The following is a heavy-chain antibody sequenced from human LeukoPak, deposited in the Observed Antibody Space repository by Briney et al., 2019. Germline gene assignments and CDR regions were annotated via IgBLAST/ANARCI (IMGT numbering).Heavy chain of an antibody. CDR2: ISYDGSNK. Sequence: GRSLRLSCAASGFTFSSYGMHWVRQAPGKGLEWVAVISYDGSNKYYADSVKGRFTISRDNSKNTLYLQMNSLRAEDTAVYYCAKDSYYYGSGSYRYFDYWGQGTLVTVSS. D-gene: IGHD3-10*01. J-gene: IGHJ4*02. CDR1: GFTFSSYG. CDR3: AKDSYYYGSGSYRYFDY. V-gene: IGHV3-30*18.